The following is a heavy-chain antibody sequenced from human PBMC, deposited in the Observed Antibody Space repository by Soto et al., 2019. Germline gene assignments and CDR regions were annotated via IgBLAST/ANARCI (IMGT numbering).Heavy chain of an antibody. CDR2: ISSSSSYI. Sequence: EVQLVESGGGLVKPGGSLRLSCAASGFTFSSYSMNWVRQAPGKGLEWVSSISSSSSYIYYADSVKGRFTISRDNAKNSLYLQRNSLRDEDTAVYYCARGQGSGYPGDGAFDIWGKGTMVTVSS. V-gene: IGHV3-21*01. J-gene: IGHJ3*02. CDR1: GFTFSSYS. D-gene: IGHD5-12*01. CDR3: ARGQGSGYPGDGAFDI.